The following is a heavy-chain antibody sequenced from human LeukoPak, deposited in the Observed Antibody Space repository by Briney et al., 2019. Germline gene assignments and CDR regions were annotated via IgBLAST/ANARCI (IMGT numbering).Heavy chain of an antibody. CDR2: ISSSNYV. V-gene: IGHV3-21*04. J-gene: IGHJ6*02. Sequence: KPGGSLRLSCATSGFTFSSYSMNWVCQAPGKGLEWVSSISSSNYVFYADSVKGRFTISRDNSKNTLYLQMNSLRAEDTAVYYCASHARYYGMDVWGQGTTVTVSS. CDR1: GFTFSSYS. CDR3: ASHARYYGMDV.